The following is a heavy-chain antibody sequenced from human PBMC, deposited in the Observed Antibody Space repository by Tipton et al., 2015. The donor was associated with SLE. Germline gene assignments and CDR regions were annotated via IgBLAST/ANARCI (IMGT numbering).Heavy chain of an antibody. CDR1: GGSISSGSYY. Sequence: TLSLTCTVSGGSISSGSYYWSWIRQPPGKGLEWIGDIYYSGSTNYNPSLKSRVTMSVDTSKNQFSLKLSSVTAADTAVYYCARGLGSSWYAEYFQPWGQGTLVTVTS. CDR2: IYYSGST. J-gene: IGHJ1*01. V-gene: IGHV4-61*01. CDR3: ARGLGSSWYAEYFQP. D-gene: IGHD6-13*01.